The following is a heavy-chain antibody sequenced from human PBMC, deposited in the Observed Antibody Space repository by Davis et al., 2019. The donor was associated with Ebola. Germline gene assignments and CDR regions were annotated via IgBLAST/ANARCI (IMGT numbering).Heavy chain of an antibody. CDR1: GFTFSSYA. D-gene: IGHD2-2*01. Sequence: GESLKISCAASGFTFSSYAMHCVRQAPGKGLEWVAVISYDGSNKYYADSVKGRFTISRDNSKNTLYLQMNSLRAEDTAVYYCARDRQLLLSYSFDYWGQGTLVTVSS. CDR3: ARDRQLLLSYSFDY. J-gene: IGHJ4*02. V-gene: IGHV3-30*04. CDR2: ISYDGSNK.